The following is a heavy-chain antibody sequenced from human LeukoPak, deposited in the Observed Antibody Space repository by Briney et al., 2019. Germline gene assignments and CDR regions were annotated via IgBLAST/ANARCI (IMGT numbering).Heavy chain of an antibody. Sequence: SETLSLTCTVSGGSISSGDYYWSWIRQPPGKGLEWIGYIYYSGSTNYNPSLKSRVTISVDTSKNQFSLKLSSVTAADTAVYYCARASRFLEWSSLYYMDVWGKGTTVTVSS. V-gene: IGHV4-61*08. D-gene: IGHD3-3*01. CDR3: ARASRFLEWSSLYYMDV. CDR2: IYYSGST. J-gene: IGHJ6*03. CDR1: GGSISSGDYY.